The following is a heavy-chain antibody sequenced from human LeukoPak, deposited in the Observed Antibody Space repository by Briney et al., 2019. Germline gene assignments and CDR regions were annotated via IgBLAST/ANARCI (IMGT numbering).Heavy chain of an antibody. CDR2: ISAYNGNT. CDR3: ARGSGPEEWGLWYYYYYMDV. D-gene: IGHD1-26*01. V-gene: IGHV1-18*01. J-gene: IGHJ6*03. CDR1: GYTFTSYG. Sequence: WASVKVSCKASGYTFTSYGISWVRQAPGQGLEWMGWISAYNGNTNYAQKLQSRVTMTTDTSTSTAYMELSSLRSEDTAVYYCARGSGPEEWGLWYYYYYMDVWGKGTTVTVSS.